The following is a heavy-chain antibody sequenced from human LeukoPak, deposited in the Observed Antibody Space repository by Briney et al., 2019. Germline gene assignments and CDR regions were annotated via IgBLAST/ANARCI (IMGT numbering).Heavy chain of an antibody. CDR1: GVPISSYY. CDR2: IYTSRST. CDR3: ARYDAFDI. J-gene: IGHJ3*02. V-gene: IGHV4-4*07. Sequence: SETLSLTCTVSGVPISSYYWSWIRQPAGKGLEWIGRIYTSRSTNYNPALKSRVTMSVDTSKNQVSLKVSSVAAADTAVYYCARYDAFDIWGQGTMVTVSS.